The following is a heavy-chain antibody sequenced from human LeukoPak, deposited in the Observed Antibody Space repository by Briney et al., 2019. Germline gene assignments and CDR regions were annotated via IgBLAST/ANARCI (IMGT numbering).Heavy chain of an antibody. Sequence: PGGSLRLSCVASGISITNYWMSWVRQAPGRGLEWVANINPDGNDRRYMDPVNGRFTISRDNAKNSLYLQMNYLRVEDTAVYYCASVHFDWLLGGQGALVTVSS. D-gene: IGHD3-9*01. CDR2: INPDGNDR. CDR1: GISITNYW. CDR3: ASVHFDWLL. V-gene: IGHV3-7*01. J-gene: IGHJ4*02.